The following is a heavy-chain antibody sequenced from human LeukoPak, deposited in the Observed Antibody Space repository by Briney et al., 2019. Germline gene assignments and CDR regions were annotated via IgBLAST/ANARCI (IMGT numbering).Heavy chain of an antibody. D-gene: IGHD7-27*01. J-gene: IGHJ4*02. CDR2: MTGSGGTT. V-gene: IGHV3-23*01. CDR3: AKDGNWARFEN. CDR1: GFTFSDYY. Sequence: GGSLRLSCAASGFTFSDYYMIWIRQAPGKGLEGVSGMTGSGGTTYYADYVKGRFTISRDNSKNTLYLQMNSPRAEDTAAYYCAKDGNWARFENWGQGTLVTVSS.